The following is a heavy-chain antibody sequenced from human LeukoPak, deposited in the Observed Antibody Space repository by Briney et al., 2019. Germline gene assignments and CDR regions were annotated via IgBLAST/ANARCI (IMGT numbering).Heavy chain of an antibody. Sequence: SETLSLTCTVSGGSISSGNYYYSWIRQPPRKGLEWIGYIYYSGSTYYNPSLKSRVSISVDTSKNQFSLKLSSVTAADTAVYYCASYYHGFDYWGQGTLVTVSS. J-gene: IGHJ4*02. CDR2: IYYSGST. V-gene: IGHV4-30-4*01. CDR3: ASYYHGFDY. CDR1: GGSISSGNYY. D-gene: IGHD3-10*01.